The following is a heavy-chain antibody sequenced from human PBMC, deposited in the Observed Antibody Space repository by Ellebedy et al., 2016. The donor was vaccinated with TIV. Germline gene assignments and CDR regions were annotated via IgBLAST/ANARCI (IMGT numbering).Heavy chain of an antibody. V-gene: IGHV3-7*01. D-gene: IGHD4-17*01. CDR1: GFNFNSYW. CDR3: ARSASGDNGGKFDY. J-gene: IGHJ4*02. Sequence: GGSLRLSXAASGFNFNSYWMTWVRLAPGKGLEWVANIKQDGNEIYYVDSVKGRFTISRDNAKSSLYLQMNSLRVEDTAVYYCARSASGDNGGKFDYWGQGTLVTVSS. CDR2: IKQDGNEI.